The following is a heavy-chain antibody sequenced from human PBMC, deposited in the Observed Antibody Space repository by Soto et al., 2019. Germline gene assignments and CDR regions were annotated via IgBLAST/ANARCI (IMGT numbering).Heavy chain of an antibody. D-gene: IGHD3-22*01. CDR1: GFTFSNAW. CDR2: IKSKTDGGTT. Sequence: EVRLVESGGGLVKPGGSLRLSCAASGFTFSNAWMNWVRQAPGKGLEWVGRIKSKTDGGTTDYAAPVKGRFTISRDDSKNTLYLQVDSLKTEDTAVYYCATEVLHSYDRSGSSDYWGQGTLVTVSS. CDR3: ATEVLHSYDRSGSSDY. J-gene: IGHJ4*02. V-gene: IGHV3-15*07.